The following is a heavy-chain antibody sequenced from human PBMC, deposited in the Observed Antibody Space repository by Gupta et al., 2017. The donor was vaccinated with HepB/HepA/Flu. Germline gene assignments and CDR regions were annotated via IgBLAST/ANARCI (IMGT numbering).Heavy chain of an antibody. CDR3: ARHGYYYGSGSYSGFDF. J-gene: IGHJ4*02. CDR2: IYYSGST. V-gene: IGHV4-39*01. D-gene: IGHD3-10*01. Sequence: QLQLQESGPGLVKPSETLSLTCTVSGGSISSKNYYWGWIRQPPGKGLEWIGSIYYSGSTYDNPSLKSRVTKSVDTSKNQFSLKLSFVTAADTAVYYCARHGYYYGSGSYSGFDFWGQGTLVTVSS. CDR1: GGSISSKNYY.